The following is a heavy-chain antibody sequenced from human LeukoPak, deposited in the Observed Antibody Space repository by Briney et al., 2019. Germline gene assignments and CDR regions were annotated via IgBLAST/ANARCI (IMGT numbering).Heavy chain of an antibody. CDR2: IWYDGSEK. D-gene: IGHD3-10*01. J-gene: IGHJ6*03. CDR3: GTSGRYFGSGSFSSDYYFYNMDV. CDR1: GPIFSNYG. V-gene: IGHV3-33*01. Sequence: GRSLRLSCAASGPIFSNYGMHWVRQAPGKGLEWVAVIWYDGSEKYYADSVKGRFTISRDNSKNALYLQMNSLRAEDTALYYCGTSGRYFGSGSFSSDYYFYNMDVWGKGTTVTVSS.